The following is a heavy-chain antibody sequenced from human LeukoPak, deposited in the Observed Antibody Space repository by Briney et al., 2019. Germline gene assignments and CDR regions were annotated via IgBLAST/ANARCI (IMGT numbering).Heavy chain of an antibody. CDR2: IYPGDSDT. Sequence: GESLKISCKASGYNFASSWIGWVRQMPGKGLEWMGIIYPGDSDTRYSPSFQGQVTISADKSISTAYLQWSSLKASDTAMYYCAITYYDFWSGYPHYWGQGTLVTVSS. J-gene: IGHJ4*02. CDR1: GYNFASSW. D-gene: IGHD3-3*01. V-gene: IGHV5-51*01. CDR3: AITYYDFWSGYPHY.